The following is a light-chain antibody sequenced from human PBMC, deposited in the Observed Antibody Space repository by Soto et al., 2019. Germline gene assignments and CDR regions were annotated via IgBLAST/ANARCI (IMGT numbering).Light chain of an antibody. CDR2: KAS. CDR1: QRIDSW. V-gene: IGKV1-5*03. J-gene: IGKJ4*01. Sequence: DIQMTQPPSTLSAAVGDRVTITCRASQRIDSWLAFYQKKPGKAPKFLIYKASSLEIGVPSRFSGSGSGTEFTLTISSLQPDDFATYYCHQYITYPLNLGGGTKVEIK. CDR3: HQYITYPLN.